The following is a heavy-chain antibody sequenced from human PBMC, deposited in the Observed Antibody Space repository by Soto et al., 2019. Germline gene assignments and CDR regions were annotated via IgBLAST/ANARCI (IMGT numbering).Heavy chain of an antibody. CDR2: ISSSSSYI. CDR3: ARDPPPGYDHDY. CDR1: GFTFSSYS. V-gene: IGHV3-21*01. Sequence: PGGSLRLSCAASGFTFSSYSMNWVRQAPGKGLGWVSSISSSSSYIYYADSVKGRFTISRDNAKNSLYLQMNSLRAEDTAVYYCARDPPPGYDHDYWGQGTLVTVSS. J-gene: IGHJ4*02. D-gene: IGHD5-12*01.